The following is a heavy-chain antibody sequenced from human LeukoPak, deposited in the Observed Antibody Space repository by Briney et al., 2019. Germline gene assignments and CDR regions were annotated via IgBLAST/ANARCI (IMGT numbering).Heavy chain of an antibody. V-gene: IGHV3-23*01. CDR1: VFTFSSYA. CDR3: AKARAAAVHDAFDI. J-gene: IGHJ3*02. Sequence: GGALRLSCAASVFTFSSYAMSCGRQAPGKGLEWVSAISGSGGSTYYADSVKGRFTISRDNSKNTLYLQMNSLRAEDTAVYYCAKARAAAVHDAFDIWGQGTMVTVSS. CDR2: ISGSGGST. D-gene: IGHD6-13*01.